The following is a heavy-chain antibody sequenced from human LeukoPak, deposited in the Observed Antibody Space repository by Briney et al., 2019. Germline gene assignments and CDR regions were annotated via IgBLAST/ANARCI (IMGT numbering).Heavy chain of an antibody. CDR2: IDPSDPYT. J-gene: IGHJ3*02. Sequence: GESLRISFKGSGSTFTSYWITWVRQMHGKGLEWMGRIDPSDPYTNYSPSFQGHVTISAHKSISTAYLQWSSLKASDTAMYYCARHPVVVAATPDAFDIWGQGTMVTVSS. V-gene: IGHV5-10-1*01. CDR3: ARHPVVVAATPDAFDI. CDR1: GSTFTSYW. D-gene: IGHD2-15*01.